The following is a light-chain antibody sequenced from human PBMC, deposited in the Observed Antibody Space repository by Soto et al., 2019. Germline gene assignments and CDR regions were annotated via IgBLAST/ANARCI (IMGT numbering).Light chain of an antibody. CDR3: LQVANFPRT. CDR2: AAS. J-gene: IGKJ1*01. Sequence: DIQMTQSPSSVSASIGDSVTITCRASQNIGNRLAWFQQKPGKPPKLLIEAASTLEIGLPSTFSGSGSGTEFSLTISSLGPEDFATYYCLQVANFPRTFGQGTKVEI. CDR1: QNIGNR. V-gene: IGKV1-12*01.